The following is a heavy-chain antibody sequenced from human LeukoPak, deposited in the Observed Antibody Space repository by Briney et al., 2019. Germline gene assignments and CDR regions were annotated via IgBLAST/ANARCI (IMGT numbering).Heavy chain of an antibody. D-gene: IGHD3-22*01. CDR1: GGSISSYY. J-gene: IGHJ5*02. V-gene: IGHV4-59*08. CDR2: IYYSGST. CDR3: ARVPPDSSGYYSSWFDP. Sequence: SETLSLTCTVSGGSISSYYWSWIRQPPGKGLEWIGYIYYSGSTNYNPSLKSRVTISVDTSKNQFSLKLSSVTAADTAVYYCARVPPDSSGYYSSWFDPWGQGTLVTVSS.